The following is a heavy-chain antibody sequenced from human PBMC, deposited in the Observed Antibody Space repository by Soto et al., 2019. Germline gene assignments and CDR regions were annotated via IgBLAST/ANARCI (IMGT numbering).Heavy chain of an antibody. CDR1: EGTFGGLA. CDR3: ARKTTGAWYFDL. Sequence: VQRVRFGVGLRKLGSSVRVSGEVFEGTFGGLAIGWVGRALGQGLEWMGGIIPIFGTANYAQKFQGRVTITADESTSTAYMELSSLRSEDTAVYYCARKTTGAWYFDLWGRGTLVTVSS. J-gene: IGHJ2*01. CDR2: IIPIFGTA. V-gene: IGHV1-69*01. D-gene: IGHD4-17*01.